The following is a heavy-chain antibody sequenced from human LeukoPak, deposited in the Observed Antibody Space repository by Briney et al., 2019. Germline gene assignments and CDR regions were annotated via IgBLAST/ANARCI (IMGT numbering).Heavy chain of an antibody. D-gene: IGHD6-19*01. CDR1: GYTFTGHY. Sequence: EASVKVSCKASGYTFTGHYMHWVRQARGQGLEWMGWIDPSSGGRNYAQRFQGSVTMTRDTSISTVYMELSRLTSADTAVYYCARWRGYSSGWSGPFDDWGQGSLVTVSP. CDR2: IDPSSGGR. CDR3: ARWRGYSSGWSGPFDD. V-gene: IGHV1-2*02. J-gene: IGHJ4*02.